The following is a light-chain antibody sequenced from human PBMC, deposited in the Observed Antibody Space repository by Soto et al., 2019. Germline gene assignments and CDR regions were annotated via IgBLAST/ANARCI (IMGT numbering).Light chain of an antibody. V-gene: IGLV1-44*01. Sequence: QSVLTQPPSASGTPGQRVTISCSGSRSNIGSNLVNWYQQLPGTAPKLLMYNNNQRPSGVPDRFSGSKSGTSASLAISGLQSEDEADYHCAAWDDSLNGLVFCGGTQLTVL. CDR3: AAWDDSLNGLV. J-gene: IGLJ7*01. CDR1: RSNIGSNL. CDR2: NNN.